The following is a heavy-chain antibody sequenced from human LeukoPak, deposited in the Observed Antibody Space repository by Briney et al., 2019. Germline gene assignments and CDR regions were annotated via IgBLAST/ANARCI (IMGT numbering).Heavy chain of an antibody. V-gene: IGHV1-69*04. CDR2: IIPIFGIA. D-gene: IGHD4/OR15-4a*01. CDR3: ARDLYGGSFDY. CDR1: GGTFITYA. J-gene: IGHJ4*02. Sequence: SVKVSCKASGGTFITYAISWVRQAPGQGLEWMGRIIPIFGIANYAQKFQGRVTITADKSTSTAYMELSSLRSEDTAVYYCARDLYGGSFDYWGQGTLVTVSS.